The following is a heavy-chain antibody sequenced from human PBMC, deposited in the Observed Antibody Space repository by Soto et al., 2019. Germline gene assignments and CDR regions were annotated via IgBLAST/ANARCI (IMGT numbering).Heavy chain of an antibody. CDR3: AKGIGGSSGWFSLDF. J-gene: IGHJ4*02. V-gene: IGHV3-23*01. Sequence: EVQLLESGGGLVQPGRSLRLSCAASGFTFSRYALTWVRQAPGKGLEWVSVMSGTGAYIYYAESVKGRFSISRDNSKKTVFLQMKSLRAEDTAIYYCAKGIGGSSGWFSLDFWGQGTLVTVSS. CDR1: GFTFSRYA. CDR2: MSGTGAYI. D-gene: IGHD6-19*01.